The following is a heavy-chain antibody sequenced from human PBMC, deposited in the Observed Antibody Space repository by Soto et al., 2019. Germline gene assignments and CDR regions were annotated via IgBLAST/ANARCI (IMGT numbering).Heavy chain of an antibody. Sequence: ASVKVSCKASGYTFTSYGISWARQAPGQGLEWMGWISAYNGNTNYAQKLQGRVTMTTDTSTSTAYMELRSLRSDDTAVYYCARDPGYYDSSGYYLTVVSTPRFDYWGQGTLVTVSS. CDR3: ARDPGYYDSSGYYLTVVSTPRFDY. V-gene: IGHV1-18*01. CDR1: GYTFTSYG. J-gene: IGHJ4*02. CDR2: ISAYNGNT. D-gene: IGHD3-22*01.